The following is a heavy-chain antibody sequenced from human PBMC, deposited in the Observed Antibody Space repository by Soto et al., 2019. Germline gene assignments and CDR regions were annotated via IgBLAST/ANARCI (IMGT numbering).Heavy chain of an antibody. Sequence: QVQLVESGGGVVQPGRSLRLSCAASGFTFSSYGMHWVRQAPGKGLEWVALISYDGSNKYYADSVKGRFTISRDNSKNPLYLQMTRRRTEDTAVYYCAKDLGHGGRGAFDTWGQGTMVTVSS. CDR3: AKDLGHGGRGAFDT. J-gene: IGHJ3*02. CDR1: GFTFSSYG. V-gene: IGHV3-30*18. D-gene: IGHD7-27*01. CDR2: ISYDGSNK.